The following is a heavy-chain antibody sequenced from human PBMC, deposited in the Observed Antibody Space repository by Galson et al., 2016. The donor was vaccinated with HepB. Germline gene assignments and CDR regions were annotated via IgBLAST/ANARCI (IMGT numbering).Heavy chain of an antibody. CDR2: ISWNSDVI. CDR1: GNTFGDYA. J-gene: IGHJ4*02. Sequence: SLRLSCAGSGNTFGDYAMHWVRQVPGKGLEWVSGISWNSDVIAYADSVKGRFTISRDNAKNSLSLQMNSLGAEDTALYYCAKDMCGYCSTTGSCYLSWFDFWGQGTLVTVS. D-gene: IGHD2-15*01. CDR3: AKDMCGYCSTTGSCYLSWFDF. V-gene: IGHV3-9*01.